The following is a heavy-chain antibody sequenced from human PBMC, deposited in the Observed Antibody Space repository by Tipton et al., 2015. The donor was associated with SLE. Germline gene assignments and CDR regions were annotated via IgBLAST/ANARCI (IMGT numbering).Heavy chain of an antibody. CDR1: GFTVSSNY. Sequence: QLVQSGGGLVQPGGSLRLSCAASGFTVSSNYMSWVRQAPGKGLEWVSVIYSGGSTYYADSVKGRFTISRHNSKNTLYLQMNSLRAEDTAVYYCARGLGANWGHYFDYWGQGTLVTVSS. CDR3: ARGLGANWGHYFDY. J-gene: IGHJ4*02. CDR2: IYSGGST. D-gene: IGHD7-27*01. V-gene: IGHV3-53*04.